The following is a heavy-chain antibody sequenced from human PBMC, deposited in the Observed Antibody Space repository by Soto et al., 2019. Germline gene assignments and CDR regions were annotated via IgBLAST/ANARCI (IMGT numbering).Heavy chain of an antibody. CDR1: GFTFSSYD. J-gene: IGHJ6*02. CDR3: ARGHPSGRGYYYGMDV. Sequence: PGGSLRLSCAASGFTFSSYDMHWVRQATGKGLEWVSAIGTAGDTYYPGSVKGRFTISRENAKNSLYLQMNSLRAEDTAVYYCARGHPSGRGYYYGMDVWGQGTTVTVSS. V-gene: IGHV3-13*01. D-gene: IGHD3-3*01. CDR2: IGTAGDT.